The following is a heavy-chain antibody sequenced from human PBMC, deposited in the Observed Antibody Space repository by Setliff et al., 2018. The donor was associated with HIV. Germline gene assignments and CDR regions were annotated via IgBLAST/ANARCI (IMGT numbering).Heavy chain of an antibody. CDR3: ARPSVRMARNWYDFGY. D-gene: IGHD1-1*01. CDR1: GYTFTSYG. J-gene: IGHJ4*02. CDR2: IIPILGIA. Sequence: SVKVSCKASGYTFTSYGISWVRQAPGQGLEWMGGIIPILGIANYAQKFQGRVTMTRNTSTSTAYMELSSLTSEDTAVYYCARPSVRMARNWYDFGYWGQGTLVTVSS. V-gene: IGHV1-69*10.